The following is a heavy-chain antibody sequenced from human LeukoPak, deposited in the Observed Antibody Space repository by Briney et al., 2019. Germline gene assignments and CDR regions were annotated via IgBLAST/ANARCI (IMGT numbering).Heavy chain of an antibody. CDR1: GFALSSHW. CDR3: ARNNGMDV. Sequence: GGSLRLSCAASGFALSSHWMNWVRQVPGRGPEWVANVNGDGSETYYLDSVKGRFTISKDNAKNSLYLQMNSLRAEDTALYHCARNNGMDVWGQGTTVIVSS. CDR2: VNGDGSET. J-gene: IGHJ6*02. V-gene: IGHV3-7*03.